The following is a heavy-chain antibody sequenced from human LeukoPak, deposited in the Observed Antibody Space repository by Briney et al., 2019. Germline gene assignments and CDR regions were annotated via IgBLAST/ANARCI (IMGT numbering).Heavy chain of an antibody. CDR3: AREGGRAAPGRFDY. J-gene: IGHJ4*02. D-gene: IGHD6-13*01. CDR1: GINFRSSG. Sequence: GGSLRLSCAASGINFRSSGMHWVRQAPGKGLEWVTFIQNDGSDKSYAASVQGRFTISRDNSKNAVYLHMNSLRADDTALYYCAREGGRAAPGRFDYWGQGTLVTVSS. CDR2: IQNDGSDK. V-gene: IGHV3-30*02.